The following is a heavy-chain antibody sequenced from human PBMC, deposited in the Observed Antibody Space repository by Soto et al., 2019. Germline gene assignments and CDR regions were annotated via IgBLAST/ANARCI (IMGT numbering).Heavy chain of an antibody. V-gene: IGHV3-33*01. CDR2: IWYDGTKK. J-gene: IGHJ5*02. D-gene: IGHD6-19*01. CDR3: ARDVVTTVAGSVNWFDP. Sequence: QVQLVESGGGVVQSGRSLTLSCAASGFSLRTYGMHWLRRAPGMGLEWVAFIWYDGTKKFYANSVKGRSTISKDNSNNILYLQMSGLRAEDTAVYYCARDVVTTVAGSVNWFDPWGQGTLVTVSS. CDR1: GFSLRTYG.